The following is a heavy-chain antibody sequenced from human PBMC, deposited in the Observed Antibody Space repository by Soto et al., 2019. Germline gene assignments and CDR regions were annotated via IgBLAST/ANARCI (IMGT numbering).Heavy chain of an antibody. J-gene: IGHJ6*02. V-gene: IGHV3-30*18. CDR3: AKDREPIVVVVAATDYYYGMDV. CDR1: GFTFSSYG. Sequence: GGSLRLSCAASGFTFSSYGMHWVRQAPGKGLEWVAVISYDGSNKYYADSVKGRVTISRDNSKNTLYLQMNSLRAEDTAVYYCAKDREPIVVVVAATDYYYGMDVWGQGTTVTVSS. CDR2: ISYDGSNK. D-gene: IGHD2-15*01.